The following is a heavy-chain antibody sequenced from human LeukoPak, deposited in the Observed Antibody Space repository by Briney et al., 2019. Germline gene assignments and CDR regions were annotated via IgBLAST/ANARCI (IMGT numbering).Heavy chain of an antibody. CDR2: INPSGGST. J-gene: IGHJ6*02. CDR3: PRATEDGMDV. Sequence: GASVTVSRMASGYTFTNYYLHWLGQAPGQGREWMGIINPSGGSTNYLQKFHDRVTITSDTYINTVYMEPNRLRYEDTAVYYLPRATEDGMDVWGQGTTVTVSS. V-gene: IGHV1-46*01. CDR1: GYTFTNYY.